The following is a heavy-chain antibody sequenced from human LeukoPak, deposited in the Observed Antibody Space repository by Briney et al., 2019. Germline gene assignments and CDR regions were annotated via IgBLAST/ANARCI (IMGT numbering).Heavy chain of an antibody. CDR3: AKQLPAAGTFDY. Sequence: GGSLRLSCAASGSTFSSYAMSWVRQAPGKGLEWVSGISGSGGSTYYADSVRGRFTISRDNSKNTLYLQMNSLRAEDTAVYYCAKQLPAAGTFDYWGQGTLVTVSS. CDR1: GSTFSSYA. J-gene: IGHJ4*02. D-gene: IGHD6-19*01. V-gene: IGHV3-23*01. CDR2: ISGSGGST.